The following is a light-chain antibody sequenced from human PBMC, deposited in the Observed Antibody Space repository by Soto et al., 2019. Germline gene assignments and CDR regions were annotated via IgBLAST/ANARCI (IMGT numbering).Light chain of an antibody. CDR3: QQYYSYLT. Sequence: IRMTQSPSSFSASTGDRVTITCRASQGISSYLAWYQQKPGKAPKLLIYAASTLQSGVPSRFSGSGSGTDFTLTISCLQSEDFATYYCQQYYSYLTFGGGTKV. CDR2: AAS. CDR1: QGISSY. J-gene: IGKJ4*01. V-gene: IGKV1-8*01.